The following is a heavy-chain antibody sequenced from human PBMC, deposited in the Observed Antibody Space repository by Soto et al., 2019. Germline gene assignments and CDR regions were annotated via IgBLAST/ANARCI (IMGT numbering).Heavy chain of an antibody. CDR2: ISSSSTSS. CDR3: ARDNGGTFDY. D-gene: IGHD2-8*01. Sequence: QVLLVESGGGLVKPGGSLRLSCAASGFTFSDSYMSWIRQAPGKGLEWVSYISSSSTSSNYADSMKGRFTISRDNAKNSLYLQMNSLRAEDTAVYYCARDNGGTFDYCGQGTLVTVSS. J-gene: IGHJ4*02. CDR1: GFTFSDSY. V-gene: IGHV3-11*05.